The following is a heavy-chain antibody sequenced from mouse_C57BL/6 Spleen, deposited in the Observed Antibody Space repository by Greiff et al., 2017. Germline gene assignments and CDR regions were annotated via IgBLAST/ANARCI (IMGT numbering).Heavy chain of an antibody. CDR3: ARDDYEYAMDY. Sequence: DVKLQESGPGLVKPSQSLSLTCSVTGYSITSGYYWNWIRQFPGNKLEWMGYISYDGSNNYNPSLKNRISITRDTSKNQFFLKLNSVTTEDTATYYCARDDYEYAMDYWGQGTSVTVSA. CDR1: GYSITSGYY. D-gene: IGHD2-4*01. V-gene: IGHV3-6*01. CDR2: ISYDGSN. J-gene: IGHJ4*01.